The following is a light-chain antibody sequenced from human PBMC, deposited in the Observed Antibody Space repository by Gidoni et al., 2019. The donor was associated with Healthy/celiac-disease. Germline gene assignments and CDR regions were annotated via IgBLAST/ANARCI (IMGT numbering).Light chain of an antibody. CDR3: QQSYSTPCT. CDR1: QSISSY. CDR2: AAS. V-gene: IGKV1-39*01. Sequence: DIQMTQSPSSLSASVGDKVTITCRASQSISSYLNWYQQKPGKAPKLLIYAASSLQSGVPSRFSGSGSGTDFTLNIRSMQPEDFATYYCQQSYSTPCTFGQGTKVEIK. J-gene: IGKJ1*01.